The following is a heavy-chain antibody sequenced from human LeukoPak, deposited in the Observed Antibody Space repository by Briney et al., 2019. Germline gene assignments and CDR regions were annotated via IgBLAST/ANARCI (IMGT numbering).Heavy chain of an antibody. CDR3: VSLSYYDLSGYFY. J-gene: IGHJ4*02. CDR1: GYPFIGNY. V-gene: IGHV1-2*02. D-gene: IGHD3-22*01. Sequence: GASVKVSCKASGYPFIGNYIHWVRQAPGQGLEWMGWINPNSGGTQYSQKFQGRVTLTRDTSITTGYMELSGLTSDDTAVYYCVSLSYYDLSGYFYWGQGTLVTVSS. CDR2: INPNSGGT.